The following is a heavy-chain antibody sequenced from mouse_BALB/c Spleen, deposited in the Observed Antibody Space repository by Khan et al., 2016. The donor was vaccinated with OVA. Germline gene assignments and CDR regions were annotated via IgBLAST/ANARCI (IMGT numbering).Heavy chain of an antibody. V-gene: IGHV3-2*02. CDR2: ISDSGST. CDR1: GYSITSGYG. Sequence: EVQLQESGPGLVQPSQSLSLTCTVTGYSITSGYGWNWLRQFPGNILEWRGYISDSGSTNYNPSLNSRISITRDTSKNPFFLQLNSVTTEDTATYDCARTARIKYWGQGTTLTVSS. CDR3: ARTARIKY. D-gene: IGHD1-2*01. J-gene: IGHJ2*01.